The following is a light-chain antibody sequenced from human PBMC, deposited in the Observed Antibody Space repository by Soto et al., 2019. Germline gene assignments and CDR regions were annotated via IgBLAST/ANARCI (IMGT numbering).Light chain of an antibody. CDR1: SSDIGGYNA. CDR2: DVS. Sequence: QSVLTQPASVSGSPGQTITISCTGTSSDIGGYNAVSWYQHHPGKAPKLIIYDVSNRPLGVPDRFFGSKSGNTASLTISGLQAEDEADYYCCSYTTRTTYVFGTGTKVTVL. V-gene: IGLV2-14*01. J-gene: IGLJ1*01. CDR3: CSYTTRTTYV.